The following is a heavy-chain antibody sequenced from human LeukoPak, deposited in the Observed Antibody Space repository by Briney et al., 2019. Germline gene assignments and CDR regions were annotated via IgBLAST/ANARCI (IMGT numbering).Heavy chain of an antibody. CDR3: AKGATVTTAFGGDY. D-gene: IGHD4-17*01. Sequence: GGSLRLSCAASGFDFNTYEMNWVRQAPGKGLEWVSAISGSGGFAYYADSVKGRFTLSRDNSKNTVYLQMNSLRAEDTAVYYCAKGATVTTAFGGDYWGQGTLVTVSS. V-gene: IGHV3-23*01. J-gene: IGHJ4*02. CDR1: GFDFNTYE. CDR2: ISGSGGFA.